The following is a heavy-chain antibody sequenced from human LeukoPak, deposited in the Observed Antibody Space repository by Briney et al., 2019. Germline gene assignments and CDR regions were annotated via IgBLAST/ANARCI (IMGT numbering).Heavy chain of an antibody. CDR2: ISGSGGST. J-gene: IGHJ4*02. D-gene: IGHD3-22*01. CDR3: AKDRYDSSGYYFAPVDY. V-gene: IGHV3-23*01. Sequence: PGGSLRLSCAASGFTFSSYAMSWVRQAPGKGLEWVSAISGSGGSTYYAAPVKGRFTISIDNSKNTLYLQMNSLRAKDTAVYYCAKDRYDSSGYYFAPVDYWGQGTLVTVSS. CDR1: GFTFSSYA.